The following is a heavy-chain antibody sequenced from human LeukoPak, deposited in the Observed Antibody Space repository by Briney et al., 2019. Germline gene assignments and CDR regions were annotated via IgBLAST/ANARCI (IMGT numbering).Heavy chain of an antibody. V-gene: IGHV3-66*02. Sequence: GGSLRLSCAASGFTVSSNYMIWVRQAPGKGLEWVSVIYSGGSTYYADSVKGRFTISRDNSKNTLYLQMNSLRAEDTAVYYCARDRSPYYDFWSGYYTAYYGMDVWGQGTTVTVSS. CDR3: ARDRSPYYDFWSGYYTAYYGMDV. CDR1: GFTVSSNY. CDR2: IYSGGST. J-gene: IGHJ6*02. D-gene: IGHD3-3*01.